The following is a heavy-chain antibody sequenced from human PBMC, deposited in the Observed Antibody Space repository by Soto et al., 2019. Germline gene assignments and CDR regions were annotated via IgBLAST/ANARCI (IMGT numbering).Heavy chain of an antibody. CDR3: SIGSWSAETFDV. CDR2: IIPMVTVT. V-gene: IGHV1-69*02. J-gene: IGHJ3*01. CDR1: GGTFNTYT. Sequence: QVHLIQSGAEVKKPGSSVKVSCKAAGGTFNTYTLIWVRQAPGHGLEWMGRIIPMVTVTNSAQKFQGRRTLTADKSTGTAFMELTSLRSDDTAVYYCSIGSWSAETFDVWGQGTMVTVSS. D-gene: IGHD2-2*01.